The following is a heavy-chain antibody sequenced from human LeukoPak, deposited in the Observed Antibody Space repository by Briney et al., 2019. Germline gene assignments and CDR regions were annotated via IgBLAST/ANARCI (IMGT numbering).Heavy chain of an antibody. CDR1: EFTFSSYS. D-gene: IGHD1-26*01. V-gene: IGHV3-48*01. J-gene: IGHJ4*02. Sequence: GGSLRLSCEASEFTFSSYSMNWVRQAPGKGLEWVSYISSSSSTIYYAESVKGRFTISRDNAKNSLYLQMNSLRVEDTAVYYCARPRENSGSYPLDYWGQGTLVTVSS. CDR3: ARPRENSGSYPLDY. CDR2: ISSSSSTI.